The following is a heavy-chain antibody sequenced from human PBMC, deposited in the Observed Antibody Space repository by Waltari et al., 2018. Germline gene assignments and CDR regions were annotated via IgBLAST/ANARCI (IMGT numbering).Heavy chain of an antibody. D-gene: IGHD3-22*01. Sequence: QVQLVQSGAEVKKPGSSGTVSCKASGGSFASYGISWVRPAPGQGLEWMGGIIPTVGTTNYAQKFQGRVTINADKSTSTAYMHLTSLRSEDAAVYYCAGGYYESSGFSFYYFYHMDVWGKGTTVTVSS. CDR2: IIPTVGTT. CDR1: GGSFASYG. J-gene: IGHJ6*03. V-gene: IGHV1-69*14. CDR3: AGGYYESSGFSFYYFYHMDV.